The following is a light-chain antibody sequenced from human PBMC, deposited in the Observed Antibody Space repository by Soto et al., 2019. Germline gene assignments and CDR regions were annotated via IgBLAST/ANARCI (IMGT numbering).Light chain of an antibody. J-gene: IGKJ2*01. CDR3: QQSFSTLHT. Sequence: DIQMTQSPSSLSASVGDRVTITCRARQSINNYLNWYQQKPGNARKLLIYTASTLQRGVHSRFSSGRSGTDFTLTISSLQPEDFATYYCQQSFSTLHTFGQGTKLEIK. V-gene: IGKV1-39*01. CDR1: QSINNY. CDR2: TAS.